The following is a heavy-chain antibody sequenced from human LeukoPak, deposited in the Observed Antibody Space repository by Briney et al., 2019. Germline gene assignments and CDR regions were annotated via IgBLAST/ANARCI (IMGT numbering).Heavy chain of an antibody. V-gene: IGHV3-48*04. CDR1: GFTFSSYS. D-gene: IGHD2-15*01. J-gene: IGHJ4*02. CDR2: ISSSSSTI. Sequence: GGSLRLSCAASGFTFSSYSMNWVRQAPGKGLEWVSYISSSSSTIYYADSVKGRFTISRDNAKNSLYLQMNSLRAEDTAVYYCAGLPGYCSGGSCSQNPAGFDYWGQGTLVTVSS. CDR3: AGLPGYCSGGSCSQNPAGFDY.